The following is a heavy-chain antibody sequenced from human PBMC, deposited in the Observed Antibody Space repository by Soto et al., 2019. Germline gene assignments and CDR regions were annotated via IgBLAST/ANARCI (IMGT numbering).Heavy chain of an antibody. J-gene: IGHJ4*02. V-gene: IGHV6-1*01. CDR1: GDSVSSNTAA. D-gene: IGHD6-19*01. Sequence: SQTLSLTCAISGDSVSSNTAAWNWIRSSPSRGLEWLGRTYYRSNWRHDYAVSVKSRITINPDTSKNHFSLQLNSVTPDDTAVYYCARGVAGSGFDLWGQGTLVTVSS. CDR3: ARGVAGSGFDL. CDR2: TYYRSNWRH.